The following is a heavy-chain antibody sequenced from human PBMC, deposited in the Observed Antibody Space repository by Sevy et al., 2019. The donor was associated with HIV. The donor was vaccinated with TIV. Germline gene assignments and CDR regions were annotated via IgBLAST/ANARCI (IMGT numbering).Heavy chain of an antibody. D-gene: IGHD3-16*01. CDR1: GFTFSNYA. CDR3: AKGGRLGGPIYYGMDV. Sequence: GGSLRLSCVASGFTFSNYAMTWVRQTPGKGLEWVSGIGHNGDNTHHAGSVKGRFSIPRDNSKNTPDLQMNSQRAEDTAVYYCAKGGRLGGPIYYGMDVWGQGTTVTVSS. J-gene: IGHJ6*02. V-gene: IGHV3-23*01. CDR2: IGHNGDNT.